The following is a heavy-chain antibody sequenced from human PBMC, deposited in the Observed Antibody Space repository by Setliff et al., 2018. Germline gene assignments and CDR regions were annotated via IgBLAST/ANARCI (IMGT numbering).Heavy chain of an antibody. Sequence: SETLSLTCTVYGGSFSNYYWSWLRQPQGKGLEWIEEVNHRGDTNYSPSRRGRVTMTVDAARKQLSLKISSMTAADAGVYYCRFWSGYYKNDFWGHGTLVTVAS. J-gene: IGHJ4*01. V-gene: IGHV4-34*01. CDR3: RFWSGYYKNDF. D-gene: IGHD6-25*01. CDR1: GGSFSNYY. CDR2: VNHRGDT.